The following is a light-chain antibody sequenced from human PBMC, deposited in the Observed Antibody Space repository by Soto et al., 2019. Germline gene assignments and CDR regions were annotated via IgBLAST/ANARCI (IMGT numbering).Light chain of an antibody. CDR1: QSVSNNY. J-gene: IGKJ1*01. V-gene: IGKV3-20*01. CDR3: QQYGSSGT. CDR2: GAS. Sequence: DIVLTRASGARSLSPGEGATLSCRASQSVSNNYLAWYQQKPGQAPRLLIYGASNRATGIPDRFSGSGSGTDFTLTISRLEPEDFAVYYCQQYGSSGTFGQGTKVVIK.